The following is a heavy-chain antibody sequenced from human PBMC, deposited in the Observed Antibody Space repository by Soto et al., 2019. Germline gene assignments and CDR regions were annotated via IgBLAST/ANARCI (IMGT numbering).Heavy chain of an antibody. CDR2: IYPGDSDT. Sequence: PWEPLKISCTGPVYSFTSYCIGWVRQMPVKGPEWMWLIYPGDSDTRYSPSFQGQVTISADKSISTAYLQWSSLKASDTAMYYCARHSSSWTEAYNYGMDVWGERTTVHVSS. D-gene: IGHD6-13*01. J-gene: IGHJ6*04. CDR3: ARHSSSWTEAYNYGMDV. CDR1: VYSFTSYC. V-gene: IGHV5-51*01.